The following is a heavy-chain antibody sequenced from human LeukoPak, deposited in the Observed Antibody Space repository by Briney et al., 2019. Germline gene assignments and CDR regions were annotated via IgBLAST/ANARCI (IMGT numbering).Heavy chain of an antibody. V-gene: IGHV4-34*01. CDR1: GGSFSGYY. CDR3: ARNYHNWFDP. Sequence: SETLSLTCAVYGGSFSGYYWSWIRQPPGKGLEWIGEINHSGSTNYNPSLKSRVTISVDTSKNQFSLRLSSVTAADTAVYYCARNYHNWFDPWGLGTLVTVSS. CDR2: INHSGST. D-gene: IGHD5-24*01. J-gene: IGHJ5*02.